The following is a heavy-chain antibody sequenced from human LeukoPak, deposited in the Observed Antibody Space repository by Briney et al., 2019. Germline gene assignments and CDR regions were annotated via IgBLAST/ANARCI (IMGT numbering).Heavy chain of an antibody. J-gene: IGHJ4*02. Sequence: GGSLRLSCAASGFTFSSYAMTWVRQAPGKGLEWVSGISWNSNNIGYADSVKGRFTISRDIAKNSLYLQMNSLRAEDTALYYCAKVKGRGYSYGPIDYWGQGTLVTVSS. D-gene: IGHD5-18*01. V-gene: IGHV3-9*01. CDR1: GFTFSSYA. CDR3: AKVKGRGYSYGPIDY. CDR2: ISWNSNNI.